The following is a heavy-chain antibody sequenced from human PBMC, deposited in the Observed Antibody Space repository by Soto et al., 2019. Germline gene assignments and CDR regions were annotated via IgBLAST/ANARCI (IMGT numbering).Heavy chain of an antibody. Sequence: ASVKVSCKASGYTFTGYYMHWVRQAPGQGLEWMGWINPNSGGTNYAQEFQGRVTMTRDTSISTAYMELSRLRSDDTAVYYCARDLEDSGYAPSQGMDVWGQGTTVTVSS. J-gene: IGHJ6*02. CDR3: ARDLEDSGYAPSQGMDV. CDR2: INPNSGGT. V-gene: IGHV1-2*02. D-gene: IGHD5-12*01. CDR1: GYTFTGYY.